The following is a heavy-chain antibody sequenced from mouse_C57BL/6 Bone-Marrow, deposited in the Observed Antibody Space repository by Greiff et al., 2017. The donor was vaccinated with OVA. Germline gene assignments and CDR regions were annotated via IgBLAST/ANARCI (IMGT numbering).Heavy chain of an antibody. CDR3: AANLLRPWGFDY. D-gene: IGHD1-1*01. J-gene: IGHJ2*01. CDR2: IWSDGST. Sequence: QVQLQQSGPGLVAPSQSLSITCTVSGFSLTSYGVHWVRQPPGKGLEWLVVIWSDGSTTYNSALKSRLSISKDNSKSQVFLKMNRLQTDDTAMYYCAANLLRPWGFDYWGQGTTLTVSS. CDR1: GFSLTSYG. V-gene: IGHV2-6*03.